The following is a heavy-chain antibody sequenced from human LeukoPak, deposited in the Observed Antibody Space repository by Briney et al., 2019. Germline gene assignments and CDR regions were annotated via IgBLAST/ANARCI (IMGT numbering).Heavy chain of an antibody. CDR2: ISSSSSTI. J-gene: IGHJ2*01. V-gene: IGHV3-48*01. Sequence: PGGSLRLSCAASGFTFSSYSMNWVRQAPGKGLEWVSYISSSSSTIYYADSVKGRFTISRDNAKNSLYLQMNSLRAEDTAVYYCARDRYDILTGYYPYWYFDLWGRGTLVTVSS. D-gene: IGHD3-9*01. CDR1: GFTFSSYS. CDR3: ARDRYDILTGYYPYWYFDL.